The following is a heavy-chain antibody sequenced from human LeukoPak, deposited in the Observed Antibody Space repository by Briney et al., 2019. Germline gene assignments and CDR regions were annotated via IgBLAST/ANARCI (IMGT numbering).Heavy chain of an antibody. CDR2: ISSSSSYI. Sequence: GGSLRLSCAASGFTFSSYSMNWVRQAPGKGLEWVSSISSSSSYIYYADSVKGRFTISRDNAKNSLYLQMNSLRAEDTAVYYCAITGEYYYDSSGYYYGYWGQGTLVTVSS. V-gene: IGHV3-21*01. J-gene: IGHJ4*02. CDR3: AITGEYYYDSSGYYYGY. CDR1: GFTFSSYS. D-gene: IGHD3-22*01.